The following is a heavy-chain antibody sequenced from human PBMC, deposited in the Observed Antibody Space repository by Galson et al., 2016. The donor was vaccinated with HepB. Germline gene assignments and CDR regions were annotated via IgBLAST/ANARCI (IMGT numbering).Heavy chain of an antibody. CDR2: IHYSGST. D-gene: IGHD3-22*01. V-gene: IGHV4-39*01. J-gene: IGHJ6*02. Sequence: ETLSLTCTVSGGSISSSGFYWGWIRQPPGKGLAWIGSIHYSGSTYYNPSLKSRVTLSVDTSKNQFSLKLSSVTAADTAVYYCARRSITTMHVWGQGTTVTVSS. CDR3: ARRSITTMHV. CDR1: GGSISSSGFY.